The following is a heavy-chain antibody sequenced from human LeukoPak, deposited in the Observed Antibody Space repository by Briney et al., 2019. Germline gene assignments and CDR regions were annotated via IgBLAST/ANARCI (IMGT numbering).Heavy chain of an antibody. J-gene: IGHJ5*02. CDR3: ARGRDWGWSRWFDP. V-gene: IGHV4-34*01. D-gene: IGHD2-21*02. CDR2: INHSGST. Sequence: SETLSLTCAVYGGSFSGYYWSWIRQPPGKGLEWIGEINHSGSTNYNPSLKSRVTISVDMSKNQFSLKLSSVTAADTAVYYCARGRDWGWSRWFDPWGQGTLVTVSS. CDR1: GGSFSGYY.